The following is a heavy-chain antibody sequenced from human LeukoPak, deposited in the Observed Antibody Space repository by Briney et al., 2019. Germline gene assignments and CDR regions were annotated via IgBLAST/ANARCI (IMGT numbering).Heavy chain of an antibody. Sequence: ASVKVSCKASGYTFTSYGISWVRQAPGQRLEWMGWISAYNGNTNYAQKLQGRVTMTTDTSTSTAYMELRSLRSDDTAVYYCARVPYPSIAARRYYYGMDVWGQGTTVTVSS. D-gene: IGHD6-6*01. J-gene: IGHJ6*02. CDR1: GYTFTSYG. V-gene: IGHV1-18*01. CDR3: ARVPYPSIAARRYYYGMDV. CDR2: ISAYNGNT.